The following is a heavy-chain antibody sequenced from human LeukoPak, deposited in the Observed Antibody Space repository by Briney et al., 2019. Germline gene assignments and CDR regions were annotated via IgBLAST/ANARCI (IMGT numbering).Heavy chain of an antibody. Sequence: GGSLRLSCAASGFTFDDYAMHWVRQAPGMGLEWVSLISGDGGSTYYADSVKGRFTISRDNSKNSLYLQMNSLRTEDTALYYCAKVESEYSSSWYYFDYWAREPWSPSPQ. CDR2: ISGDGGST. CDR3: AKVESEYSSSWYYFDY. CDR1: GFTFDDYA. D-gene: IGHD6-13*01. J-gene: IGHJ4*02. V-gene: IGHV3-43*02.